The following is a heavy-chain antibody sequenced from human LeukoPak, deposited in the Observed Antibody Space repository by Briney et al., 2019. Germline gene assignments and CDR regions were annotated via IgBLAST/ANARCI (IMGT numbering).Heavy chain of an antibody. Sequence: ASVKVSCKASGYTFTSYGISWVRQAPGQGLEWMGWISAYNGNTNYAQKLQGRVTMTTDTSTSTAYMELRSLRSDDTAVYYCARGGSRDILTGYYLYYFDYWGQGTLVTVSP. CDR2: ISAYNGNT. CDR1: GYTFTSYG. J-gene: IGHJ4*02. CDR3: ARGGSRDILTGYYLYYFDY. D-gene: IGHD3-9*01. V-gene: IGHV1-18*01.